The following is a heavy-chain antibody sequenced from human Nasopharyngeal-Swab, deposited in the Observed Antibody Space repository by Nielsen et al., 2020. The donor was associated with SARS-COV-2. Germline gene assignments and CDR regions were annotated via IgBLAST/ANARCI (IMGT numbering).Heavy chain of an antibody. D-gene: IGHD2-8*01. CDR3: ASGQCINGVCNPIDGSDV. V-gene: IGHV1-45*02. CDR2: ITPFNGNA. CDR1: GFSITYRF. J-gene: IGHJ6*02. Sequence: SVKVSCKASGFSITYRFLHWMRQAPGQALEWMGWITPFNGNAKYAQKFQGRVSITRDGSRTTASLELSSLRPDDTAMYFCASGQCINGVCNPIDGSDVWGQGTSVTVS.